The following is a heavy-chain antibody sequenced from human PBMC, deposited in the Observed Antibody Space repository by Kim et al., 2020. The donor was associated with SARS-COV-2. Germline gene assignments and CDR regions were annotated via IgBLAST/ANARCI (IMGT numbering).Heavy chain of an antibody. D-gene: IGHD3-9*01. CDR2: INHSGST. Sequence: SETLSLTCAVYGGSFSGYYWSWIRQPPGKGLEWIGEINHSGSTSYNPSLKSRVTISVDTSKNQFSLKLSSVTAADTAVYYCARASLGRYYDILTGYSLGDYFDYWGQGTLVTVSS. CDR3: ARASLGRYYDILTGYSLGDYFDY. V-gene: IGHV4-34*01. J-gene: IGHJ4*02. CDR1: GGSFSGYY.